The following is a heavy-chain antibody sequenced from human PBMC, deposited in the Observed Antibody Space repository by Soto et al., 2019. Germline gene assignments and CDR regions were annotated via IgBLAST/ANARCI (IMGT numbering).Heavy chain of an antibody. CDR3: ARGQRFSGWFDP. CDR2: VYSSGGT. V-gene: IGHV4-4*07. Sequence: QVHLQQSGPGLVNPSETLSLTCTVSGGSMSSYYWTWIRQPAGKGLEWIGRVYSSGGTHYNPSLKSRVTISLDTSKNQFSLRLLSVTDADTAVYYCARGQRFSGWFDPWGQGTLVTVSS. D-gene: IGHD3-3*01. J-gene: IGHJ5*02. CDR1: GGSMSSYY.